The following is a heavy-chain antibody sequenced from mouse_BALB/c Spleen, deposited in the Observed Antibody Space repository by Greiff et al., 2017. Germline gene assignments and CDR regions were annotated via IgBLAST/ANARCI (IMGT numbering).Heavy chain of an antibody. CDR2: ISSGGST. CDR1: GFTFSSYA. CDR3: ARYYAMDY. Sequence: DVMLVESGGGLVKPGGSLKLSCAASGFTFSSYAMSWVRQTPEKRLEWVASISSGGSTYYPDSVKGRFTISRDNARNILYLQMSSLRSEDTAMYYCARYYAMDYWGQGTSVTVSS. J-gene: IGHJ4*01. V-gene: IGHV5-6-5*01.